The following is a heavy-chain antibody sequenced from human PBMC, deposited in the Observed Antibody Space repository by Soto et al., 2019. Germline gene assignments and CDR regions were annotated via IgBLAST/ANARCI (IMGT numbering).Heavy chain of an antibody. V-gene: IGHV4-39*01. D-gene: IGHD3-16*01. J-gene: IGHJ4*02. CDR3: VRQGGLGNRQVDC. CDR1: GGSISSSTYY. CDR2: CYYSGST. Sequence: SETLSLTCTASGGSISSSTYYWGWIRQPPGKGLEWIGNCYYSGSTYYNPSLKSRVTISVDTSKNEFSLKLSSVTAADTAVYYCVRQGGLGNRQVDCWGQGTLVTVSS.